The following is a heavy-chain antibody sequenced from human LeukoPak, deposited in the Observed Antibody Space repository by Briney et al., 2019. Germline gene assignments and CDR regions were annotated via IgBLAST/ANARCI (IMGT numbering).Heavy chain of an antibody. V-gene: IGHV3-66*02. Sequence: GGSLRLSCAASGFTVSSNYMSWVRQAPGKGLEWVSVIYSGGSTYYADSVKGRFTISRDNSKNTLYLQMNSLRAEDTAVYYCARAGYCSSTSCPTNYFDYWGQGTLVTVSS. D-gene: IGHD2-2*01. CDR3: ARAGYCSSTSCPTNYFDY. CDR2: IYSGGST. J-gene: IGHJ4*02. CDR1: GFTVSSNY.